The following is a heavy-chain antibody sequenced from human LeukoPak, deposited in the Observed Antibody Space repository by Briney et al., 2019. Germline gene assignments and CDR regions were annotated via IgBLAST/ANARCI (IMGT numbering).Heavy chain of an antibody. Sequence: PGGSLRLSCAASGFTFSSYWMNWYRQAPGKGLDWVGNINQDASEINYVDSVRSRFTISRDNAKNSLHLQMNSLRVEDTAVYYCATDRDYRDWQRRFDSWGQGTLVTVSS. D-gene: IGHD4-17*01. J-gene: IGHJ4*02. CDR2: INQDASEI. CDR1: GFTFSSYW. V-gene: IGHV3-7*01. CDR3: ATDRDYRDWQRRFDS.